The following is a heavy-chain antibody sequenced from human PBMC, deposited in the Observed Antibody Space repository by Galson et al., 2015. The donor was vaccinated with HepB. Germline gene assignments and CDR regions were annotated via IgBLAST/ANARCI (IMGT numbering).Heavy chain of an antibody. CDR3: TRHATQGHY. Sequence: SLRLSCAASGFTFSGSAMHWVRQASGKGLEWVGRIRSKANSYATAYAASVKGRFTISRDDSKNTAYLQMNSLKTEDTAVYYCTRHATQGHYWGQGTLVTVSS. J-gene: IGHJ4*02. CDR2: IRSKANSYAT. CDR1: GFTFSGSA. V-gene: IGHV3-73*01.